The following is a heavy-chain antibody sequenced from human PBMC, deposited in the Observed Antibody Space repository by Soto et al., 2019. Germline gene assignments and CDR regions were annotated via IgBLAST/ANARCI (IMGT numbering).Heavy chain of an antibody. CDR1: GGTFSSYA. V-gene: IGHV1-69*06. J-gene: IGHJ4*02. CDR3: AGREYYYDSSGATAAEYYFDY. D-gene: IGHD3-22*01. Sequence: QVQLVQSGAEVKKPGSSVKVSCKASGGTFSSYAISWVRQAPGQGLAWMGGIIPIFGTANYAQKFQGRVTITADKSTSTAYMELSSLRSEDTAVYYCAGREYYYDSSGATAAEYYFDYWGQGTLVTVSS. CDR2: IIPIFGTA.